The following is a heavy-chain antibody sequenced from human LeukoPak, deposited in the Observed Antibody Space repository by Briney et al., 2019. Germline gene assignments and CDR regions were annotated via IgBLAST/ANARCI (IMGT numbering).Heavy chain of an antibody. CDR1: GFTFSSYE. J-gene: IGHJ4*02. D-gene: IGHD4-17*01. CDR3: ARGPRSYGDYFDY. V-gene: IGHV3-48*03. CDR2: ISSSATTI. Sequence: GGSLRLSCAASGFTFSSYEMNWVRQAPGKGLEWVSYISSSATTILYADSVKGRFTISRDNAKNSLYLQMNSLRAEDTAIYYCARGPRSYGDYFDYWGQGTLVTVSS.